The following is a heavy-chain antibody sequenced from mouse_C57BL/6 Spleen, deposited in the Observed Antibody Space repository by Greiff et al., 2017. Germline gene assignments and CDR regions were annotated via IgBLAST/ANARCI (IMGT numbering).Heavy chain of an antibody. V-gene: IGHV1-39*01. CDR3: ARGDYGSSYWYFDV. Sequence: EVKLMESGPELVKPGASVKISCKASGYSFTDYNMNWVKQSNGKSLEWIGVINPNYGTTSYNQKFKGKATLTVDQSSSTAYMQLNRLTSEDSAVYYCARGDYGSSYWYFDVWGTGTTVTVSS. J-gene: IGHJ1*03. D-gene: IGHD1-1*01. CDR1: GYSFTDYN. CDR2: INPNYGTT.